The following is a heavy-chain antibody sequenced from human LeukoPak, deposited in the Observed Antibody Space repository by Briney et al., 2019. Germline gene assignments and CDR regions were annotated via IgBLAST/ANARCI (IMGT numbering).Heavy chain of an antibody. CDR3: ARDQGYLAFDI. V-gene: IGHV3-74*01. J-gene: IGHJ3*02. D-gene: IGHD2-15*01. CDR1: GFTFSSYW. Sequence: QTGGSLRLSCAASGFTFSSYWMHWVRQGPGKGLVWVSRINRDGSSTSYADSVKGRFTISRDNAKNTLYLQMNSLRAEDTAVYYCARDQGYLAFDIWGQGTMVTVSS. CDR2: INRDGSST.